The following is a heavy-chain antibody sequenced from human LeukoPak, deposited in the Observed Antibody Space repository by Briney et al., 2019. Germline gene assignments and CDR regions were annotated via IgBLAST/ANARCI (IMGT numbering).Heavy chain of an antibody. CDR3: ARDGGPSYDSSGYYRDAFDI. CDR2: ISYSGST. D-gene: IGHD3-22*01. CDR1: GGSISSGAYY. Sequence: PSETLSLTCTVSGGSISSGAYYWSWIRQPPGKGLEWIGYISYSGSTYYNPSLKSRVTISIDTSKNQFSLKLSSVTAADTAVYFCARDGGPSYDSSGYYRDAFDIWGQGTMVTVSS. V-gene: IGHV4-30-4*01. J-gene: IGHJ3*02.